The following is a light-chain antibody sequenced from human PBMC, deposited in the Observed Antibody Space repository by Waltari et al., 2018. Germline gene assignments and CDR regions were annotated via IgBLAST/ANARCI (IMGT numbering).Light chain of an antibody. J-gene: IGKJ2*01. V-gene: IGKV4-1*01. Sequence: SVLDTSKNKNFLAWYQLKPGQSPKLLIDWASTRESGVPDRFSASVSGTDFTLTISSLQAEDVAIYSCQQYYAAPYTFGQGTKVEIK. CDR3: QQYYAAPYT. CDR2: WAS. CDR1: SVLDTSKNKNF.